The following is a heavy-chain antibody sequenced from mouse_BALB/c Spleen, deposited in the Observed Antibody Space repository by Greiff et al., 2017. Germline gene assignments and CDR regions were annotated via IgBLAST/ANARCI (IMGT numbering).Heavy chain of an antibody. Sequence: VHLVESGAELAKPGASVKMSCKASGYTFTSYWMHWVKQRPGQGLEWIGYINPSTGYTEYNQKFKDKATLTADKSSSTAYMQLSSLTSEDSAVYYCARWTTVVDYWGQGTTLTVSS. CDR1: GYTFTSYW. V-gene: IGHV1-7*01. D-gene: IGHD1-1*01. CDR3: ARWTTVVDY. CDR2: INPSTGYT. J-gene: IGHJ2*01.